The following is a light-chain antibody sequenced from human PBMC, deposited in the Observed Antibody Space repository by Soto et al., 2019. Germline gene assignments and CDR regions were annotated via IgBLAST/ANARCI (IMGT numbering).Light chain of an antibody. Sequence: EIVMTQSPATLSVSPGERATLSCRASQSVSSSLAWYQQKPGQAPRLLIYGASTRATDIPARFSGSGSGTEFTFTIISVQSEDFAVYYCQQYNNWLRTFGQGTKLAIK. CDR1: QSVSSS. CDR2: GAS. CDR3: QQYNNWLRT. V-gene: IGKV3-15*01. J-gene: IGKJ2*01.